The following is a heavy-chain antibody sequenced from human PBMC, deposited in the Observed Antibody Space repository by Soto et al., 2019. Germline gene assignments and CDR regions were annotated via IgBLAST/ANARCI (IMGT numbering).Heavy chain of an antibody. Sequence: QLQLQESGPGLVKPSETLSLTCTVSGGSISSSSYYWGWIRQPPGKGLEWIGSIYYSGSTYYNPSLKSRVTISVDTSKNQFSLKLSSVTAADTAVYYCARPYCTNGVCNEAFDYWGQGTLVTVSS. CDR3: ARPYCTNGVCNEAFDY. V-gene: IGHV4-39*01. CDR1: GGSISSSSYY. J-gene: IGHJ4*02. CDR2: IYYSGST. D-gene: IGHD2-8*01.